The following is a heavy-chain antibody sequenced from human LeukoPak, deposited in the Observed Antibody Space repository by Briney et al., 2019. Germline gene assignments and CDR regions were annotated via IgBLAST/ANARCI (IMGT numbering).Heavy chain of an antibody. D-gene: IGHD1-26*01. CDR2: ISYDGNSK. CDR3: ARDRGRYAGSWGDDY. CDR1: GFTFSNYA. Sequence: GRSVRLSCAASGFTFSNYAIHWVRQPPGKGLEWVALISYDGNSKYYADSVKGRFTISRDNSRNTLYLQMNSLRTEDTAVYFCARDRGRYAGSWGDDYWGQGTLVTVSS. V-gene: IGHV3-30-3*01. J-gene: IGHJ4*02.